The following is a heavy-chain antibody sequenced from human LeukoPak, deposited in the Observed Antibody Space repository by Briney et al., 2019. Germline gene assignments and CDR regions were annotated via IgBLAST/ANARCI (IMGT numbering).Heavy chain of an antibody. CDR1: AYTFTAYY. CDR2: INPKSGGT. CDR3: ARERPSITLVRGVVNDFDY. V-gene: IGHV1-2*02. J-gene: IGHJ4*02. D-gene: IGHD3-10*01. Sequence: ASVKVSCKASAYTFTAYYMHWVRQATGQGLEWMGWINPKSGGTHYAQKFQGRVTMTRDTSISTAYMELSRLRSDDTAVYYCARERPSITLVRGVVNDFDYWGQGTLVTVSS.